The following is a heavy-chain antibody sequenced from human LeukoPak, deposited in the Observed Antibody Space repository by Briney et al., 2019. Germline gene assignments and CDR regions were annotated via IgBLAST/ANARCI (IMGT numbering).Heavy chain of an antibody. CDR1: GFTFSTYW. V-gene: IGHV3-7*01. D-gene: IGHD3-22*01. CDR3: ARCPYDSTGYYSVPSHLDY. CDR2: IKQDGSAK. J-gene: IGHJ4*02. Sequence: GGSLRLSCAASGFTFSTYWMTWVRQAPGKGLEWVANIKQDGSAKYYVDSLRGRFSISRDNVKNSLFLQMSSLSAEDTAVYYCARCPYDSTGYYSVPSHLDYWGQGTLVTVSS.